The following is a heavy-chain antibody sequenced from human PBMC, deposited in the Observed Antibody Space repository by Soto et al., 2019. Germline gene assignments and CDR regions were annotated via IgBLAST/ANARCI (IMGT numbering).Heavy chain of an antibody. CDR2: IWYDGSKK. Sequence: QVQVVESGGGVVQPGRSLRLSCAASGFTFSSFGMHWVRQAPGKWLEWVSLIWYDGSKKSYGDSVKGRFTISRDNYRNTVYLQMNRLRADATAVYYFARDASYYSLWSGYYPSRNGMDVWGQWTTVTVSS. V-gene: IGHV3-33*01. J-gene: IGHJ6*02. CDR1: GFTFSSFG. D-gene: IGHD3-3*01. CDR3: ARDASYYSLWSGYYPSRNGMDV.